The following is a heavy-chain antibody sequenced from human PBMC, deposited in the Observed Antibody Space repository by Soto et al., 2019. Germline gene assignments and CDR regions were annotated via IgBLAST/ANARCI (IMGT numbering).Heavy chain of an antibody. CDR2: IYTSGST. V-gene: IGHV4-4*07. Sequence: QVQLQESGPGLVKPSETLSLTCTVSGGSISSYYWSWIRQPAGKGLEWIGRIYTSGSTNYNPSLRSGVTLSVDTSKNQFSLTLSSLTAADTAVYYCAREGPPRHYDYVWGSYRYGWFDPWGQGPLVTVSS. J-gene: IGHJ5*02. CDR3: AREGPPRHYDYVWGSYRYGWFDP. D-gene: IGHD3-16*02. CDR1: GGSISSYY.